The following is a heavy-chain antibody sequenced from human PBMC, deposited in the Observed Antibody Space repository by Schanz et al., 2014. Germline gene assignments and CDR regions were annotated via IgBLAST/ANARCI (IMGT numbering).Heavy chain of an antibody. Sequence: LVESGGGVVQPGRSLRLSCAASGFTFSSYGMHWVRQAPGKGLEWVAVIWFDGNNKYYADSVRGRFTISRDDSKNTLYLQMNSLRPEDTAVYYCAKEDRNHNSDYVYWGQGTLVTVSS. V-gene: IGHV3-33*06. CDR1: GFTFSSYG. CDR3: AKEDRNHNSDYVY. J-gene: IGHJ4*02. CDR2: IWFDGNNK. D-gene: IGHD3-22*01.